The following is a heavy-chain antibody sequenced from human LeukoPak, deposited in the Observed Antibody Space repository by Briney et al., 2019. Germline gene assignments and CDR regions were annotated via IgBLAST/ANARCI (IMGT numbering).Heavy chain of an antibody. CDR3: AKRIHSSSWYATFDS. V-gene: IGHV3-23*01. CDR1: GFSFSVYG. J-gene: IGHJ4*02. CDR2: ISGSGDTT. Sequence: PEGSLRLSCAASGFSFSVYGMNWVRQAPEKALECVSFISGSGDTTYYADSVKGRFTISRDNSKNTLYLQMISLRAEDTALYYCAKRIHSSSWYATFDSWGQGTLVTVSS. D-gene: IGHD6-13*01.